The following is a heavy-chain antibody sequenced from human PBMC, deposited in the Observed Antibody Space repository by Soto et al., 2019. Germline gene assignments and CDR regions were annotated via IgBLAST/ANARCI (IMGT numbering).Heavy chain of an antibody. J-gene: IGHJ4*02. Sequence: VKVSCKASGYTFTSYGISWVRQAPGQGLEWMGWISAYNGNTNYAQKLQGRVTMTTDTSTSTAYMELRSLRSDDTAVYYCAAEETYYYGSGSYYTFDYWGQGTLVTVSS. CDR2: ISAYNGNT. CDR1: GYTFTSYG. CDR3: AAEETYYYGSGSYYTFDY. D-gene: IGHD3-10*01. V-gene: IGHV1-18*01.